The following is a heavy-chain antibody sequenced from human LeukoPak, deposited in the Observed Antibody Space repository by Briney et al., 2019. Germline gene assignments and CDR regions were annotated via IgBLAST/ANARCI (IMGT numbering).Heavy chain of an antibody. J-gene: IGHJ4*02. CDR2: IIPILGIA. D-gene: IGHD6-6*01. V-gene: IGHV1-69*04. CDR3: ARGRAARPVPDY. CDR1: GYTFTNCG. Sequence: GASVKVSCKASGYTFTNCGISWVRQAPGQGLEWMGRIIPILGIANYAQKFQGRVTITADKSTSTAYMELSSLRSEDTAVYYCARGRAARPVPDYWGQGTLVTVSS.